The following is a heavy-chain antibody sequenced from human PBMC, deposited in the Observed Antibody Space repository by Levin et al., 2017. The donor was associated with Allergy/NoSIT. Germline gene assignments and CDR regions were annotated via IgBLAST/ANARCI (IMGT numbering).Heavy chain of an antibody. CDR1: GFTFSDSY. D-gene: IGHD2-15*01. J-gene: IGHJ6*02. V-gene: IGHV3-11*01. Sequence: GSLRLSCAASGFTFSDSYMSWIRQAPGKGLEWVSYISSSGSTIYYADSVKGRFTISRDNAKNSLYLQMNSLRAEDTAVYYCARDGQCSGGSCYSDYYDYGMDVWGQGTTVTVSS. CDR2: ISSSGSTI. CDR3: ARDGQCSGGSCYSDYYDYGMDV.